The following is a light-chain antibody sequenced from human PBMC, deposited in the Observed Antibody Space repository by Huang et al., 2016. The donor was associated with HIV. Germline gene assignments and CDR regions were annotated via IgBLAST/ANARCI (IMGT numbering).Light chain of an antibody. CDR2: AAS. J-gene: IGKJ2*01. Sequence: DIQMSQSPSSRSASVGYRVTITCRAIQSISSYLNWYQQKPGKAPKLLIYAASTLQSGVPSNVSGSGSGTDFTLTSSSLQPDDFATYYCQQSYSTPYTFGQGTKVEIK. CDR1: QSISSY. V-gene: IGKV1-39*01. CDR3: QQSYSTPYT.